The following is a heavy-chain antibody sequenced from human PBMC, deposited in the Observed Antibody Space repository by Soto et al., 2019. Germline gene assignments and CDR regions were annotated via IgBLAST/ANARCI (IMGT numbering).Heavy chain of an antibody. Sequence: QVPLVQSGAEVKKPGSSVTVSCKASGGTFSSYAIHWVRQAPGQGLEWMGGIIPMYGPAKYAQRFQGRVTITADESTTTVYMELNSLTSQDTAVYYCARVTSMVRGVIDNWFDPWGYGTLVTVS. CDR1: GGTFSSYA. CDR3: ARVTSMVRGVIDNWFDP. J-gene: IGHJ5*02. V-gene: IGHV1-69*01. D-gene: IGHD3-10*01. CDR2: IIPMYGPA.